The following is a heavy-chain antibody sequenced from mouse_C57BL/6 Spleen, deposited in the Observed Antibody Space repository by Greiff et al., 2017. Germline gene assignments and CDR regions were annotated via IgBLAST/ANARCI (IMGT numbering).Heavy chain of an antibody. V-gene: IGHV5-17*01. CDR1: GFTFSDYG. J-gene: IGHJ4*01. Sequence: EVKLVESGGGLVKPGGSLKLSCAASGFTFSDYGMHWVRQAPEKGLEWVAYISSGSSTIYYADTVKGRFTISSDNAKNTLFLQMTSLRSEDTAMXYCARLYYGNYVDYARDYSGQGSSVTVSS. D-gene: IGHD2-1*01. CDR3: ARLYYGNYVDYARDY. CDR2: ISSGSSTI.